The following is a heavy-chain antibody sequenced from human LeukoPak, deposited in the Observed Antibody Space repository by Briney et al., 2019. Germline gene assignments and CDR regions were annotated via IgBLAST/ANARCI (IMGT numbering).Heavy chain of an antibody. J-gene: IGHJ5*02. V-gene: IGHV4-59*01. CDR2: IYYSGST. CDR1: GGSISSYY. D-gene: IGHD6-19*01. CDR3: ARDAGYSSGWGNWFDP. Sequence: PSETLSLTCTVSGGSISSYYWSWIRQPPGKGLEWIGYIYYSGSTNYNPSLKSRVTISVDTSKNQFSLKLSSVTAADTAVYYCARDAGYSSGWGNWFDPWGQGTLVTVSS.